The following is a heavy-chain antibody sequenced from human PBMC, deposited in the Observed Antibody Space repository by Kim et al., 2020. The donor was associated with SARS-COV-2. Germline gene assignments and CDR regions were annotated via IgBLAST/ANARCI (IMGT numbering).Heavy chain of an antibody. J-gene: IGHJ5*02. V-gene: IGHV4-4*02. D-gene: IGHD3-9*01. CDR2: IYHSGST. Sequence: SETLSLTCAVSGGSISSSNWWSWVRQPPGKGLEWIGEIYHSGSTNYNPSLKSRVTISVDKSKNQFSLKLSSVTAADTAVYYCARGSHHYDILTGYYSPMFWFDPWGQGTLVTVSS. CDR1: GGSISSSNW. CDR3: ARGSHHYDILTGYYSPMFWFDP.